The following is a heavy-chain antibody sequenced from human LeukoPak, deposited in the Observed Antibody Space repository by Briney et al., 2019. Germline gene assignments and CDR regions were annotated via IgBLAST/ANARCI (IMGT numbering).Heavy chain of an antibody. V-gene: IGHV4-4*07. CDR1: GGSISSYY. J-gene: IGHJ6*03. CDR3: ARSAAGTGNYYYMDV. D-gene: IGHD6-13*01. Sequence: PSETLSLTCTVSGGSISSYYWSWIRQPAGKGLEWIGRIYTSGSTNYNPSLKRRVTMSVDTSKNQFSLKLSSVTAADTAVYYCARSAAGTGNYYYMDVWGEGTTVTVSS. CDR2: IYTSGST.